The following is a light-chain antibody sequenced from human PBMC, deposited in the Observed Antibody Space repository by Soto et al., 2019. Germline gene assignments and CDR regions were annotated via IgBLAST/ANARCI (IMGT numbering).Light chain of an antibody. CDR1: QTVGSN. CDR2: GAS. CDR3: QQYNAWPWT. J-gene: IGKJ1*01. Sequence: ETVMTQSPATLSVSAGGRATLSCRARQTVGSNLAWYQQTPGRAPRLLIYGASTRATGIPARFSGRGSGTEFTLAISSLHSEDFAVYYCQQYNAWPWTFGQGTKAEI. V-gene: IGKV3-15*01.